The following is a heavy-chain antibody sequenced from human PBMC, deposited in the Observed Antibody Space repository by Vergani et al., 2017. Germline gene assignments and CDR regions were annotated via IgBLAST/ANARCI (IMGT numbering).Heavy chain of an antibody. CDR3: ARDGARHSGRYWGWFDP. CDR1: GFTFSSYS. Sequence: EVQLVESGGGLVKPGGSLRLSCAASGFTFSSYSMNWVCQAPGKGLEWVSSISSDSIYIYYADSVKGRFTLSRDNAQNSLYLQMNSLRAEDTAVYYCARDGARHSGRYWGWFDPWGQGTLVTVSS. J-gene: IGHJ5*02. CDR2: ISSDSIYI. V-gene: IGHV3-21*01. D-gene: IGHD1-26*01.